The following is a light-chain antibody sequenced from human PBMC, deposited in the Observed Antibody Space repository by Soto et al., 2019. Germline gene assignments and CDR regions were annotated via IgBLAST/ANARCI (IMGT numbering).Light chain of an antibody. Sequence: QSVLTQAPSASGSPGQSVTISCAGTSNDVGRFNYVSWYQRHPGKAPKLIIYEVNKRPSGVPDRFSGSKSGNTASLTVSGLQAEDEADYFCSSFVHGTSCVFGTGTKVTVL. CDR3: SSFVHGTSCV. CDR1: SNDVGRFNY. J-gene: IGLJ1*01. V-gene: IGLV2-8*01. CDR2: EVN.